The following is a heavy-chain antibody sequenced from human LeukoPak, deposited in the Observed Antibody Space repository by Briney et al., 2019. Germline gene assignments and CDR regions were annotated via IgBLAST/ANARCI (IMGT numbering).Heavy chain of an antibody. CDR2: INGDGSHT. CDR1: GFTFSKYY. D-gene: IGHD3-10*01. Sequence: GSLRLSCAASGFTFSKYYMHWVRQAPGKGPVWISYINGDGSHTTYADSVKGRFTISRDNAINTVYLQMNSLRDEDTAIYYCVNMVSDSGVEGKWGQGTLVTVSS. CDR3: VNMVSDSGVEGK. V-gene: IGHV3-74*01. J-gene: IGHJ4*02.